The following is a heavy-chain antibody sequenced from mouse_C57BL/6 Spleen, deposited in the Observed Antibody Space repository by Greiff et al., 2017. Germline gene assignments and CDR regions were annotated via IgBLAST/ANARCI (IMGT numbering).Heavy chain of an antibody. J-gene: IGHJ4*01. CDR2: LNPYNGGT. D-gene: IGHD2-5*01. CDR1: GYTFTDYY. CDR3: ASEIYSNYPHAMGY. Sequence: EVQLQQSGPVLVKPGASVKMSCKASGYTFTDYYMNWVKQSPGKSLEWIGVLNPYNGGTSYNQKFKGKATLTVDKSSSTAYMELNSLTSEDSAFYYCASEIYSNYPHAMGYWGPRTSVTVSS. V-gene: IGHV1-19*01.